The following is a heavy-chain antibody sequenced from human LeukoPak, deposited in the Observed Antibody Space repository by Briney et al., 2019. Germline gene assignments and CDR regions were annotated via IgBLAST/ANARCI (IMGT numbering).Heavy chain of an antibody. J-gene: IGHJ6*02. V-gene: IGHV4-59*01. CDR1: GGSISSDY. Sequence: SETSPPPCSVSGGSISSDYWAWIRQPPGKGLDWIGYMYYTGSTNYNPSLKSRVTISLATSKKQFSLKLSSVTAADTAVYYCARVSVVFGMDVWG. CDR2: MYYTGST. CDR3: ARVSVVFGMDV. D-gene: IGHD5/OR15-5a*01.